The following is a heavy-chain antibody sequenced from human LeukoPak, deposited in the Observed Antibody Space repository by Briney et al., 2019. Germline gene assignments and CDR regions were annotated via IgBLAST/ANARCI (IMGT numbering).Heavy chain of an antibody. Sequence: PGGSLRLSCAASGLTFSSYWMSWVRQAPGKGLEWVANIKQDGSEKYYVDSVKGRFTISRDNAKNSLYLQMNSLRAEDTAVYYCARGIWFDPWGRGTLVTVSS. CDR1: GLTFSSYW. CDR2: IKQDGSEK. CDR3: ARGIWFDP. J-gene: IGHJ5*02. V-gene: IGHV3-7*04.